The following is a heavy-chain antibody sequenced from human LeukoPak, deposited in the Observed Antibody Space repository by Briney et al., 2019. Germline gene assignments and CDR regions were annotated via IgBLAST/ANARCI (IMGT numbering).Heavy chain of an antibody. D-gene: IGHD3-10*01. Sequence: GGSLRLSCAASGFTFSSYSMTWVRQAPGKGLEWVSGISWNSGSIGYADSVKGRFTISRDNAKNSLYLQMNSLRAEDTALYYCAKDAPYGSGLIDYWGQGTLITVSS. V-gene: IGHV3-9*01. CDR3: AKDAPYGSGLIDY. J-gene: IGHJ4*02. CDR1: GFTFSSYS. CDR2: ISWNSGSI.